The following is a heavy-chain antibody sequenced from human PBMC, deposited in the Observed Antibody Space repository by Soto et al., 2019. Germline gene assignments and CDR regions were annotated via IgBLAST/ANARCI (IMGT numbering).Heavy chain of an antibody. J-gene: IGHJ5*02. CDR1: GGSISTTDYY. D-gene: IGHD2-15*01. Sequence: SGTLSLTCTASGGSISTTDYYWSWIRLHPGKGLEWIGCIYYSGTTYYNPSLKSRVSISVDTSKSQFSLRLSSVTAADTAVYFCARYCGSANCCWFDAWGQGTLVTVSS. V-gene: IGHV4-31*03. CDR3: ARYCGSANCCWFDA. CDR2: IYYSGTT.